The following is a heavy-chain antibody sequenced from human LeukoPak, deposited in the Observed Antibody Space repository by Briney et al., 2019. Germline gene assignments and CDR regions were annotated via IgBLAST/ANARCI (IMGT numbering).Heavy chain of an antibody. CDR1: GYTFTGYY. CDR2: INPNSGGT. Sequence: ASLKVSCKASGYTFTGYYMHWVRQAHGQGLEWMGWINPNSGGTNYAQKFQGRVTMTRDTSISTAYMELSRLRSDDTAVYYCARGRHTQWLAPVDAFDIWGQGTMVTVSS. CDR3: ARGRHTQWLAPVDAFDI. J-gene: IGHJ3*02. D-gene: IGHD6-19*01. V-gene: IGHV1-2*02.